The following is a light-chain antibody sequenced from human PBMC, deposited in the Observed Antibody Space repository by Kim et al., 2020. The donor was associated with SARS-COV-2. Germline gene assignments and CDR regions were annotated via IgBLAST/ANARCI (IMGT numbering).Light chain of an antibody. Sequence: DVVMTQSPDSLTLSLGETATINCKSSQGVFYSTDKKNYLAWYQQKPGQPPKLLISWASTRESGVPDRFSGSGSGSDFTLTIRSLQAEDVAVYYCQQYYSTPPWTFGQGTKVDIK. J-gene: IGKJ1*01. CDR1: QGVFYSTDKKNY. V-gene: IGKV4-1*01. CDR2: WAS. CDR3: QQYYSTPPWT.